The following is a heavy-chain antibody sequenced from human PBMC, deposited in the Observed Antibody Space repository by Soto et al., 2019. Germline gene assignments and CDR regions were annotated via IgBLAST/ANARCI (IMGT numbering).Heavy chain of an antibody. CDR2: IDNSGDGS. CDR1: GFIFRNHV. CDR3: AKIPSRGRIFVVGS. V-gene: IGHV3-23*05. J-gene: IGHJ5*01. Sequence: EVQLLESGGGLVQPGGSLRLSCAASGFIFRNHVLNWVRQAPGKGLEWVSAIDNSGDGSFYADSVKGRFIISRDNCQDTVFLHMNNLRPEDTAFYYCAKIPSRGRIFVVGSWSQGTLVTVSS. D-gene: IGHD3-3*02.